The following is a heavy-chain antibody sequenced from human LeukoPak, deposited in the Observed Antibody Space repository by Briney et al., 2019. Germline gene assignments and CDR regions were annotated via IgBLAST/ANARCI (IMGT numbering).Heavy chain of an antibody. D-gene: IGHD3-3*01. J-gene: IGHJ4*02. CDR1: GGSISSYY. Sequence: KSSETLSLTCTVSGGSISSYYWSWIRQPPGKGLEWIGYVHYSGSTNYNPSLKSRVTISVDTSKNQFSLKLSSVTTADTAVYYCTRDMEYPGAGFDYWGQGTLVTVSS. V-gene: IGHV4-59*01. CDR3: TRDMEYPGAGFDY. CDR2: VHYSGST.